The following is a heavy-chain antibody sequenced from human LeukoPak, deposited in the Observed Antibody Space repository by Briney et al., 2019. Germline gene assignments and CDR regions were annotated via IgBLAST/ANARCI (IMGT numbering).Heavy chain of an antibody. Sequence: GASVKVSCKASGYTFTGYYMHWVRQAPGQGLEWMGWINPNSGCTNYAQKFQGRVTMTRDTSISTAYMELSRLRSDDTAVYYCARGGAMVRGVIIGYYYGMDVWGQGTTVTVSS. CDR3: ARGGAMVRGVIIGYYYGMDV. V-gene: IGHV1-2*02. D-gene: IGHD3-10*01. J-gene: IGHJ6*02. CDR1: GYTFTGYY. CDR2: INPNSGCT.